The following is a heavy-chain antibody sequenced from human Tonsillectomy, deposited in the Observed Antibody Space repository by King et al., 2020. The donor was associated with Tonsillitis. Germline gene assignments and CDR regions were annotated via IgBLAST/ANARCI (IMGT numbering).Heavy chain of an antibody. V-gene: IGHV3-33*08. CDR2: IWSDGSNK. CDR1: TFPFSNYA. Sequence: VQLVESGGGVVQPGRSLRLSCAASTFPFSNYAMHWVRQAPGKGLEWVAVIWSDGSNKYYADSARGRFTISRDNSKNTLYLEMNSLRAEDTAVYYCARVDSSGSHTSHYFDYWGQGTLVTVSS. CDR3: ARVDSSGSHTSHYFDY. J-gene: IGHJ4*02. D-gene: IGHD3-22*01.